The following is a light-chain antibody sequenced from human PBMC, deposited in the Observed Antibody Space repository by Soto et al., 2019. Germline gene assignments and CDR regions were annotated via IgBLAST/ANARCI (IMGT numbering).Light chain of an antibody. Sequence: EIVLTQSPGTLSLSPGNRATLSCIASQSVSGDYLAWYQQKPGQAPRLLIFGASRRATGIPERFSGSGSGADFTLTISRLEPEDFAVYYCQQYSSSPPITFGQGTRLEIK. CDR1: QSVSGDY. J-gene: IGKJ5*01. V-gene: IGKV3-20*01. CDR3: QQYSSSPPIT. CDR2: GAS.